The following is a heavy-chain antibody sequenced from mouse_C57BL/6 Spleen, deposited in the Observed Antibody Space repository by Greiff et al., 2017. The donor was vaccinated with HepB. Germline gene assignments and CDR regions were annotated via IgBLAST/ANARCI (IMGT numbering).Heavy chain of an antibody. CDR1: GFTFSSYA. CDR3: AREGDYYGSSWENCFDY. J-gene: IGHJ2*01. CDR2: ISDGGSYT. V-gene: IGHV5-4*01. D-gene: IGHD1-1*01. Sequence: DVKLVESGGGLVKPGGSLKLSCAASGFTFSSYAMSWVRQTPEKRLEWVATISDGGSYTYYPDNVKGRFTISRDNAKNNLYLQMSHLKSEDTAMYYCAREGDYYGSSWENCFDYWGQGTTLTVSS.